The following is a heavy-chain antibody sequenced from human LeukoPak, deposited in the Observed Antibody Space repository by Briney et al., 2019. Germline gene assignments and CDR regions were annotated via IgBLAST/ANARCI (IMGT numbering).Heavy chain of an antibody. CDR3: ARDPGDSSGHGEGYFDY. Sequence: GRSLRLSCAASGFTFSSYAMHWVRQAPGTGLEWVAVISYDGSNKYYADSVKGRFTISRDNSKNTLYLQMNSLRAEDTAVYYCARDPGDSSGHGEGYFDYWGQGTLVTVSS. V-gene: IGHV3-30-3*01. J-gene: IGHJ4*02. CDR2: ISYDGSNK. CDR1: GFTFSSYA. D-gene: IGHD3-22*01.